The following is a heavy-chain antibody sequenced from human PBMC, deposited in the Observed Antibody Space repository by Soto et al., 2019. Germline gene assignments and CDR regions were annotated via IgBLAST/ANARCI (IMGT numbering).Heavy chain of an antibody. J-gene: IGHJ6*02. V-gene: IGHV3-7*01. CDR1: GFTFSIYC. CDR2: IKEDGNEK. Sequence: PVGSLRLSCTASGFTFSIYCMSWVRDSPGKGLEWVANIKEDGNEKHYVDSVKGRFTISRDNAKNSLYLQMNSLRVEDTAVYYCARHYDSGTYLYYGMDVWGQGTTVTVSS. CDR3: ARHYDSGTYLYYGMDV. D-gene: IGHD3-10*01.